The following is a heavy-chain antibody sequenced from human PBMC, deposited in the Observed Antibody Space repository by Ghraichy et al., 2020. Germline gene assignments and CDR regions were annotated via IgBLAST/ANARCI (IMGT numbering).Heavy chain of an antibody. CDR2: IYYSGSI. D-gene: IGHD3-10*01. CDR3: ARQEYFYGSGKYYSMDV. Sequence: SQTLSLTCTISGGSISSTSYYWGWIRQPPGKGLEWIGSIYYSGSIYYNPSLKSPVTISVDTSKNQFSLKLNSVTAADTAVYYCARQEYFYGSGKYYSMDVWGQGTTVTVSS. J-gene: IGHJ6*02. CDR1: GGSISSTSYY. V-gene: IGHV4-39*01.